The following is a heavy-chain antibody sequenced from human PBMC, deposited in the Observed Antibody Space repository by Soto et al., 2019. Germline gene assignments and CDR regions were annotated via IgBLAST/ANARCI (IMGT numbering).Heavy chain of an antibody. Sequence: GGSLRLSCAASGFSFSSYAMHWVRQAPGKGLGWVAVISSDGTTKYNPDSVKGRFTISRDNSKNTLSLEMNNLRPEDTAVYYCARVDRVVPRDAFDIWGQGTMVTVSS. V-gene: IGHV3-30-3*01. CDR3: ARVDRVVPRDAFDI. J-gene: IGHJ3*02. CDR2: ISSDGTTK. D-gene: IGHD5-12*01. CDR1: GFSFSSYA.